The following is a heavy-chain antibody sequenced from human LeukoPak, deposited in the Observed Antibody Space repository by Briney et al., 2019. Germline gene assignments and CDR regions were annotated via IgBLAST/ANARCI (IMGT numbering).Heavy chain of an antibody. J-gene: IGHJ6*03. Sequence: PSETLSLTCTVSGDSISTYYWGRIRQPPGKGLEWIGFIHYTGSTNFNPSLKSRLSMSVDTSKSQFSLHLSSVTAADTAVYYCARDRRGTYYDSTGYQRYYFSYLDVWGKGTTVTVSS. CDR3: ARDRRGTYYDSTGYQRYYFSYLDV. CDR2: IHYTGST. CDR1: GDSISTYY. V-gene: IGHV4-59*01. D-gene: IGHD3-22*01.